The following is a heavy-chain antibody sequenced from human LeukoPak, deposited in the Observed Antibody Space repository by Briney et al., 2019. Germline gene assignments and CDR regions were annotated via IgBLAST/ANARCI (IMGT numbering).Heavy chain of an antibody. J-gene: IGHJ4*02. V-gene: IGHV3-21*01. CDR3: ARLYDEYTNGHFDS. CDR2: ITSGSSYI. Sequence: SGGSLRLSCAASGFTFSIYTMNWVRQAPGKGLGWVSSITSGSSYIYYADSVKGRFTISRDNAKNSLYLQMNSLRAEDTAVYYCARLYDEYTNGHFDSWGQGALVTVSS. CDR1: GFTFSIYT. D-gene: IGHD2-8*01.